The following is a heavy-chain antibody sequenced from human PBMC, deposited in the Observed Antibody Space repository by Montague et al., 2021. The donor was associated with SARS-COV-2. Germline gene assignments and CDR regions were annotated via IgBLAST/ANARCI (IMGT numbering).Heavy chain of an antibody. CDR2: IYYSGST. CDR1: GGSISSHY. CDR3: ARAPVAHITIFGVVTSFDY. J-gene: IGHJ4*02. D-gene: IGHD3-3*01. Sequence: SETLSLTCTVSGGSISSHYWSWIRQPPGKGLEWIGYIYYSGSTNXNPSLKSRVTISVDTSKNQFSLKLSSVTAADTAVYYCARAPVAHITIFGVVTSFDYWGQGTLVTVSS. V-gene: IGHV4-59*11.